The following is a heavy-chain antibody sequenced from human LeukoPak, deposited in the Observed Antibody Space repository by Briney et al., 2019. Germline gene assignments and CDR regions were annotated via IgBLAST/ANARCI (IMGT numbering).Heavy chain of an antibody. V-gene: IGHV3-48*04. Sequence: GGSLRLSCAASGFTFSSYSMNWVRQAPGKGLEWVSYISSSSTIYYADSVKGRFTISRDNAKNSLYLQMNSLRAEDTAVYYCARSRGPGIKYYFDYWGQGTLVTVSS. CDR2: ISSSSTI. D-gene: IGHD3/OR15-3a*01. CDR1: GFTFSSYS. J-gene: IGHJ4*02. CDR3: ARSRGPGIKYYFDY.